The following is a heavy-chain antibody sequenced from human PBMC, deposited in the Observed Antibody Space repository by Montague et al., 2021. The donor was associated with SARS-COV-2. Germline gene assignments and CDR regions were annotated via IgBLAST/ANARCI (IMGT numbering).Heavy chain of an antibody. J-gene: IGHJ4*03. Sequence: SETLSLTCTVSGGSMMSPSFHWDWIRPAPGKGLEWIGSIYYGGTTYFTPSLRSRVTLYADTPRIQFSLELSSVTAADMAVYYCARRLTVWTGYVKSVDFDFWGQGLMVTVSS. CDR2: IYYGGTT. D-gene: IGHD3/OR15-3a*01. V-gene: IGHV4-39*01. CDR3: ARRLTVWTGYVKSVDFDF. CDR1: GGSMMSPSFH.